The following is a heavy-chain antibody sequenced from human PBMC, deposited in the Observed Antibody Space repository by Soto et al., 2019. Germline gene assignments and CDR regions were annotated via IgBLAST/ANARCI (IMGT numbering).Heavy chain of an antibody. CDR3: ARDGPMITFGGVIVNWFDP. CDR1: GDSVSSNSAA. CDR2: TYYRSKWYN. V-gene: IGHV6-1*01. Sequence: SQTLSLTCAISGDSVSSNSAAWNWIRQSPSRGLEWLGRTYYRSKWYNDYAVSVKSRITISPDTSKNQFSLQLNSVTPEDTAVYYCARDGPMITFGGVIVNWFDPWGQGTLVTVSS. D-gene: IGHD3-16*02. J-gene: IGHJ5*02.